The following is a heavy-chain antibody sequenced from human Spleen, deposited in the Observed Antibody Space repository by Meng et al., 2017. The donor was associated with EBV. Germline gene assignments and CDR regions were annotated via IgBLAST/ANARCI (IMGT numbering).Heavy chain of an antibody. CDR2: IYWDDDK. V-gene: IGHV2-5*02. J-gene: IGHJ4*02. CDR1: VSTRNRWVG. CDR3: AHIRFNSGWYYFDY. D-gene: IGHD6-19*01. Sequence: ETPPARTLALHLLVVSTRNRWVGCGRHPQHPGKALEWLALIYWDDDKRYSPSLKSRLTITKDTSKNQVVFTMTTMDPVDTATYYCAHIRFNSGWYYFDYWGQGTLVTVSS.